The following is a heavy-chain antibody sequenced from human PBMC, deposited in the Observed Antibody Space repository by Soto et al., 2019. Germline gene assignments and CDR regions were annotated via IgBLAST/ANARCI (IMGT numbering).Heavy chain of an antibody. CDR2: IYYSGST. CDR3: VSHRNYIVVSGSFFDY. Sequence: TSETLSLTCTVSGGSISSYYWSWIRQPPGKGLEWIGYIYYSGSTHYNPSLKSRVTVSVDTSKNHFSLKLTSVTAADTAVYFCVSHRNYIVVSGSFFDYWSQGTLVTVSS. J-gene: IGHJ4*02. D-gene: IGHD6-19*01. V-gene: IGHV4-59*08. CDR1: GGSISSYY.